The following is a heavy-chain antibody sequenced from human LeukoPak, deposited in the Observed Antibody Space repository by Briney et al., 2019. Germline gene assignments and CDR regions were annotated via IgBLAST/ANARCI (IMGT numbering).Heavy chain of an antibody. D-gene: IGHD5-12*01. CDR1: GVSFSGYY. CDR2: INHGGST. Sequence: SETLSLTCAAYGVSFSGYYWSWIRQPPGKGLEWIGVINHGGSTNYTPSLKSRVTISVDTSKNTFSLQLSCVTAADTAVYYCAKDVDIVATIQCRSLTYFDYWGQGTLVTVSS. V-gene: IGHV4-34*01. J-gene: IGHJ4*02. CDR3: AKDVDIVATIQCRSLTYFDY.